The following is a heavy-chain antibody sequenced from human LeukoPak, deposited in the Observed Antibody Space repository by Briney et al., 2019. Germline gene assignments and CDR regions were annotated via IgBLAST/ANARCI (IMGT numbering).Heavy chain of an antibody. J-gene: IGHJ4*01. CDR3: ARGAGAFDY. CDR2: IYYSGST. CDR1: GVSISPYY. D-gene: IGHD6-19*01. V-gene: IGHV4-59*01. Sequence: PSETLPLTCTVSGVSISPYYWSWIRQPPGKGLEWIGYIYYSGSTTYNPSLKSPVTISVDTSRNQFSLKLSSVTAADTAVYYCARGAGAFDYWGHGTLVTVSS.